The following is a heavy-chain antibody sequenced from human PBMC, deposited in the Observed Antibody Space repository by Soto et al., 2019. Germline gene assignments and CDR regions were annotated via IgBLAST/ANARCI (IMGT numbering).Heavy chain of an antibody. D-gene: IGHD3-16*01. CDR3: AMVDVYVTPSPQDV. CDR2: INTYNGNT. V-gene: IGHV1-18*01. J-gene: IGHJ6*02. CDR1: GYTFTRYG. Sequence: ASVKVSCKASGYTFTRYGIGWARQAPGQGLEWKGWINTYNGNTNYAQNVQGRVTLTTDTSTSTAYMELRSLRSNDTSIYYCAMVDVYVTPSPQDVWGQGTTVTVSS.